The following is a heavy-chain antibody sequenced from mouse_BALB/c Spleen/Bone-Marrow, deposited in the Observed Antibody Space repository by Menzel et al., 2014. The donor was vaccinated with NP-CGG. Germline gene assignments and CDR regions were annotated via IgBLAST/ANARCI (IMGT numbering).Heavy chain of an antibody. CDR3: TRTNSGYWYFDV. CDR1: GYSFTRYY. V-gene: IGHV1S81*02. D-gene: IGHD4-1*02. J-gene: IGHJ1*01. Sequence: QVQLQQPGAELVKPGASVKLSCKASGYSFTRYYMYWVKQRPGQGLEWIGEINPSNGGTNFNEKFKSKATLTVDKSSSPASMQFSSLPSEAFAFYSGTRTNSGYWYFDVWAQGPRSPSPQ. CDR2: INPSNGGT.